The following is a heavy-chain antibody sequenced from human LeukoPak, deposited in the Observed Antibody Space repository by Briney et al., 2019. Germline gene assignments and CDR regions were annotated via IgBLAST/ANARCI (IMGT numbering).Heavy chain of an antibody. V-gene: IGHV3-30*02. J-gene: IGHJ4*02. Sequence: PGGSLRLSCAASGFTFSSYGMHWVRQAPGKGLEGVAFIRYDGSNKYYADSVKGRFTISRDNSKNTLYLQMNSLRDEDTAVYYCATETVATQTKGYYFDSWGQGALVTVSS. CDR1: GFTFSSYG. CDR3: ATETVATQTKGYYFDS. CDR2: IRYDGSNK. D-gene: IGHD5-12*01.